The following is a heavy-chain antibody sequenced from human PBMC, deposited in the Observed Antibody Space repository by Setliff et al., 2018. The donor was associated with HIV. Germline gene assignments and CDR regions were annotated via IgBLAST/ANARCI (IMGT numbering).Heavy chain of an antibody. CDR3: ARVASGLDDFDV. Sequence: SETLSLTCTVSGGSINNYYWSWIRQPPGKGLEWIVYIHHSGSAHYNPSLKSRVTISIDTYKSQFSLRLSSVTAAGTAVYYCARVASGLDDFDVWGQGTTVTVSS. CDR2: IHHSGSA. V-gene: IGHV4-59*01. CDR1: GGSINNYY. J-gene: IGHJ3*01.